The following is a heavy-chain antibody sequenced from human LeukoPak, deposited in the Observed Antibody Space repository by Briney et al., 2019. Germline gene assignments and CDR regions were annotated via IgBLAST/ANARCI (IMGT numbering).Heavy chain of an antibody. CDR2: ISGSGGST. D-gene: IGHD2-8*01. CDR1: GFTFSSYA. V-gene: IGHV3-23*01. CDR3: AKDGIGYCTNGVCRYNWFDP. J-gene: IGHJ5*02. Sequence: PGGSLRLSCAASGFTFSSYAMSWVRQAPGKGLEWVSAISGSGGSTYYADSVKGRFTISRDNSKNTLYLQMNSLRAVDTAVYYCAKDGIGYCTNGVCRYNWFDPWGQGTLVTVSS.